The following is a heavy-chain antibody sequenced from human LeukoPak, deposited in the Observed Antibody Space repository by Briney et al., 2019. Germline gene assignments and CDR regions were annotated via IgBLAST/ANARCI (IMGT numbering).Heavy chain of an antibody. D-gene: IGHD3-10*01. CDR2: IYHSGST. CDR1: GYSISYGYY. J-gene: IGHJ5*02. CDR3: ARDLRSGSYLNWFDP. V-gene: IGHV4-38-2*02. Sequence: SETLSLTCAVTGYSISYGYYWGWIRQPPGKGLEWIGSIYHSGSTYYNPSLKSRVAISVDTSKNQFSLNLGSVTAADTAAYYCARDLRSGSYLNWFDPWGQGTLVTVSS.